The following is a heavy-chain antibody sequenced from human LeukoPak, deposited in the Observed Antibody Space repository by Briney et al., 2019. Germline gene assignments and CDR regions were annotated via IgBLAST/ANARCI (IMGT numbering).Heavy chain of an antibody. V-gene: IGHV3-21*01. CDR3: ARDPTPRYCSGGSCYTHYGMDV. CDR1: GYTFSNFA. D-gene: IGHD2-15*01. J-gene: IGHJ6*02. Sequence: GGSLRLSCEVSGYTFSNFAVNWVRQAPGKGLEWVSSISSSSSYIYYADSVKGRLTISRDNAKNSLYLQMNSLRAEDTAVYYCARDPTPRYCSGGSCYTHYGMDVWGQGTTVTVSS. CDR2: ISSSSSYI.